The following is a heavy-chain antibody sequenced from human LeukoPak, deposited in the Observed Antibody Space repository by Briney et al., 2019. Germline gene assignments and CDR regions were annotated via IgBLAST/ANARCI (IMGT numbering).Heavy chain of an antibody. CDR1: GFTFNSYA. J-gene: IGHJ4*02. V-gene: IGHV3-66*01. CDR3: ASKVTTGY. CDR2: IYSGGTT. D-gene: IGHD4-17*01. Sequence: GGSLRLSCAASGFTFNSYAMYWVRQAPGKGLEWVAVIYSGGTTNYADSVKGRFIVYRDSSKNTLYLQMNSLRAEDTAVYYCASKVTTGYWGQGTLVTVSS.